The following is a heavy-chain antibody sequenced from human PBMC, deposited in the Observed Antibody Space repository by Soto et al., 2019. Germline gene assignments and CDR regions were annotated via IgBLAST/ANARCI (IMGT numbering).Heavy chain of an antibody. CDR1: GFTFSSYA. V-gene: IGHV3-23*01. J-gene: IGHJ6*02. CDR2: ISGSGGST. Sequence: EVQLLESGGGLVQPGGSLRLSCAASGFTFSSYAMSWVRQAPGKGLEWASAISGSGGSTYYADSVKGRFTISRDNSKNTLYLQMNSLRAEDTAVYYCAKWGYCSGGSCYSTGGYYYYGMDVWGQGTTVTVSS. CDR3: AKWGYCSGGSCYSTGGYYYYGMDV. D-gene: IGHD2-15*01.